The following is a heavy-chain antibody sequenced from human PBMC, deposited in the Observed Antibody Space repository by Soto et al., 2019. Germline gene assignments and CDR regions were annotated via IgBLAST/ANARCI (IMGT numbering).Heavy chain of an antibody. D-gene: IGHD3-22*01. J-gene: IGHJ4*02. V-gene: IGHV3-21*01. CDR3: VRARSTDSRPDY. CDR1: GFTFSLYS. Sequence: PGGSLRLSCAASGFTFSLYSMIWVRQAPGKGLEWVASITSSSSYIYYEDSLKGRFTISRDNAKNSLFLQLDSLRAEDTAVYFCVRARSTDSRPDYWGQGTLVTGS. CDR2: ITSSSSYI.